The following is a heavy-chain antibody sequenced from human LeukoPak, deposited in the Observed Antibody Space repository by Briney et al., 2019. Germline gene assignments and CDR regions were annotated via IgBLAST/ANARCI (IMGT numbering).Heavy chain of an antibody. D-gene: IGHD6-13*01. V-gene: IGHV4-59*08. CDR1: GGSISSDY. CDR2: IYDTGST. CDR3: ARFGPGIAAAGKDY. J-gene: IGHJ4*02. Sequence: SETLSLTCTVSGGSISSDYWSWIRQPPGKGLEWIGYIYDTGSTNYNPSLKSRVTISVDTSKNHLSLRLSSVTAADTAVYYCARFGPGIAAAGKDYWGQGTLVTVSS.